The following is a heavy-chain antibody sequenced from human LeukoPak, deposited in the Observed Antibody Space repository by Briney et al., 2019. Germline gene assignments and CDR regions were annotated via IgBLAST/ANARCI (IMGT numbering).Heavy chain of an antibody. V-gene: IGHV3-53*04. CDR2: IYSGGST. Sequence: GSLRLSCAASGFTVSSNYMSWVRQAPGKGLEWVAVIYSGGSTYYADSVKGRFTISRHNSKNTLYLQMNSLRAEDTAVYYCARGPPYYDSSGRLEYYFDYWGQGTLVTVSS. CDR1: GFTVSSNY. D-gene: IGHD3-22*01. CDR3: ARGPPYYDSSGRLEYYFDY. J-gene: IGHJ4*02.